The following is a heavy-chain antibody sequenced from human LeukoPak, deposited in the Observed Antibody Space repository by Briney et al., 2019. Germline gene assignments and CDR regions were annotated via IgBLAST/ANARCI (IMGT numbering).Heavy chain of an antibody. CDR2: IYYSGST. D-gene: IGHD3-9*01. J-gene: IGHJ6*03. CDR1: GGSISSSSYY. Sequence: SETLSLTCTVSGGSISSSSYYWGWIRQPPGKGLEWIGSIYYSGSTYYNPSLKSRVTISVDTSKNQFSLKLSSVTAADTAVYYCARASWYYDILTGYYNPTYYYYYMDVWGKGTTVTISS. V-gene: IGHV4-39*07. CDR3: ARASWYYDILTGYYNPTYYYYYMDV.